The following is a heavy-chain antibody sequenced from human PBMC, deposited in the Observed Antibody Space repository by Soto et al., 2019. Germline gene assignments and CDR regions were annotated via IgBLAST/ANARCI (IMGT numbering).Heavy chain of an antibody. Sequence: ASVKVSCKASGYTFTSYGISWVRQAPGQGLEWMGWISAYNGNTNYAQKLQGRVTMTTDTSTSTAYMELRSLRSDDTAVYYCARDSPYYDFWSGYLEGFDYWGQGPLVTVSS. CDR1: GYTFTSYG. D-gene: IGHD3-3*01. CDR2: ISAYNGNT. CDR3: ARDSPYYDFWSGYLEGFDY. J-gene: IGHJ4*02. V-gene: IGHV1-18*01.